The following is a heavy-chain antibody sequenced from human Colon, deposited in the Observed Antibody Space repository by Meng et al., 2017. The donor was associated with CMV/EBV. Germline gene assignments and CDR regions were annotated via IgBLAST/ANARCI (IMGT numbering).Heavy chain of an antibody. CDR3: ARGVGHATNNSLDS. Sequence: SETLSLTCTVSTDSLRDHYWIWIRQPPGKGLEWMGYVYYSGSATYSPSLRSRITISIDTSRNQFSLNLRSVTAADTAMYFCARGVGHATNNSLDSWGQGTLVTVSS. D-gene: IGHD1-1*01. CDR1: TDSLRDHY. J-gene: IGHJ4*02. V-gene: IGHV4-59*11. CDR2: VYYSGSA.